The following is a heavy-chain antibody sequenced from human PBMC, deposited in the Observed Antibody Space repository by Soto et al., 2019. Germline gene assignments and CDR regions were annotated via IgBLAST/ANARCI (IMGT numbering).Heavy chain of an antibody. Sequence: SETLSLTCTVSGGSISSGGYYWSWIRQHPGKGLEWIGYIYYSGSTYYNPSLKSRVTISVDTSKNQFSLKLSSVTAADTAVYYCARASWGEEYQLLSWFDPWGQGTLVTVSS. CDR2: IYYSGST. V-gene: IGHV4-31*03. CDR1: GGSISSGGYY. J-gene: IGHJ5*02. D-gene: IGHD2-2*01. CDR3: ARASWGEEYQLLSWFDP.